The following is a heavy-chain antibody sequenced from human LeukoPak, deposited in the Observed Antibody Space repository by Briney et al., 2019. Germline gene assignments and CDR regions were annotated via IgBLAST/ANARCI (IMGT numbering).Heavy chain of an antibody. CDR1: GGSFSGYY. J-gene: IGHJ4*02. V-gene: IGHV4-34*01. CDR2: IYYSGST. CDR3: AGVQQWLVGIYYFDY. Sequence: SETLSLTCAVCGGSFSGYYWSWIRQPPGKGLEWIGSIYYSGSTYYNPSLKSRVTISVDTSKNQFSLKLSSVTAADTAVYYCAGVQQWLVGIYYFDYWGQGTLVTVSS. D-gene: IGHD6-19*01.